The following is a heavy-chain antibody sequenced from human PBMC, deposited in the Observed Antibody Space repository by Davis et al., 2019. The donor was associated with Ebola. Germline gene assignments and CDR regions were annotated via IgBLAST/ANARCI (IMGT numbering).Heavy chain of an antibody. Sequence: GESLKISCAASGFTFSSYTLHWVRQAPGKGLEWVAVISYDGDNNYHADSVQGRFTISRDNAKNSLYLQMNSLRAEDTAVYYCARSSSGYFYGFDYWGQGTLVTVSS. CDR2: ISYDGDNN. CDR3: ARSSSGYFYGFDY. V-gene: IGHV3-30*04. CDR1: GFTFSSYT. J-gene: IGHJ4*02. D-gene: IGHD3-22*01.